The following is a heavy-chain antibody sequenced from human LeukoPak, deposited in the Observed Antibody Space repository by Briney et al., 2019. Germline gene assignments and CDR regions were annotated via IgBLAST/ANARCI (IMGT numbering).Heavy chain of an antibody. CDR2: IGPHSTFT. CDR3: VREGEGPLSKDFDY. Sequence: ASMKVSCKSSGFTFTNHYIHWVRQGPGQGLGWMGYIGPHSTFTSSPQEFQGRVTMTRDASMSTAYMELTRLTSGDTAVYYCVREGEGPLSKDFDYWGQGTLVTVSS. J-gene: IGHJ4*02. V-gene: IGHV1-2*02. CDR1: GFTFTNHY. D-gene: IGHD2/OR15-2a*01.